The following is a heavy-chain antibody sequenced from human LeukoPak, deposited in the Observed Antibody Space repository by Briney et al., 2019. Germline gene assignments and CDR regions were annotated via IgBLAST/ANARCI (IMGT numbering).Heavy chain of an antibody. D-gene: IGHD3-3*01. J-gene: IGHJ4*02. CDR1: GGSISSGSYY. V-gene: IGHV4-61*02. Sequence: SETLSLTCTVSGGSISSGSYYWSWIRQPAGKGLEWIGRIYTSGSTNYNPSLKSRGTISVDTSKNQVPLKLSSVTAADTAVYYCASYDFWSGYGHYWGQGTLVTVSS. CDR2: IYTSGST. CDR3: ASYDFWSGYGHY.